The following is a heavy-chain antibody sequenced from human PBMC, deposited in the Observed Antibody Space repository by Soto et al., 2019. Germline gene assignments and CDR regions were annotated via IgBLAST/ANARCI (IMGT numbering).Heavy chain of an antibody. Sequence: ASVKVSCKASGGTFSSYAISWVRQAPGQVLEWMGGIIPISGTANYAQKFQGRVTITADESTSTAYMELSSLRSEDTAVYYCARSQGSSTSLEIYYYYYYGMDVWGQGTTVTVSS. D-gene: IGHD2-2*01. J-gene: IGHJ6*02. CDR1: GGTFSSYA. CDR3: ARSQGSSTSLEIYYYYYYGMDV. V-gene: IGHV1-69*13. CDR2: IIPISGTA.